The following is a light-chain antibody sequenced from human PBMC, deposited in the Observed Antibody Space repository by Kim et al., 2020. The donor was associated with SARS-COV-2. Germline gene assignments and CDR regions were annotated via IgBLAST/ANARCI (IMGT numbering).Light chain of an antibody. CDR3: QQYDKWTPYT. CDR2: GAS. CDR1: QNVGRS. Sequence: EVVMTQSPATLSVSPGERVTLSCKASQNVGRSLAWYQQKPGQAPRLLIYGASTRATGVPAWFSGSGSGTDFTLTISSLQSEDFAVYYCQQYDKWTPYTFGQGTKLEI. J-gene: IGKJ2*01. V-gene: IGKV3-15*01.